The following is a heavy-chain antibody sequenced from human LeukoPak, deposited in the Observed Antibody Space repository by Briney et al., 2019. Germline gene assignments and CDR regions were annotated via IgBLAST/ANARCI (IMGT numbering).Heavy chain of an antibody. V-gene: IGHV3-30*04. D-gene: IGHD6-13*01. J-gene: IGHJ4*02. Sequence: GALRLSCAASAFTFSSYAMHWVRQAPGKGLEWVAVISYDGSNKYYADSVKGRFTISRDNSKNTLYLQMNSLRAEDTAVYYCARDRDSSSWYDYWGQGTLVTVSS. CDR3: ARDRDSSSWYDY. CDR2: ISYDGSNK. CDR1: AFTFSSYA.